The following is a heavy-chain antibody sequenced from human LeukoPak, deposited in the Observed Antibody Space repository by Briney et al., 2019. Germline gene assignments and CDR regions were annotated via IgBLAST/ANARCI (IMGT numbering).Heavy chain of an antibody. V-gene: IGHV4-39*01. CDR2: IYYSGST. CDR1: GGSISGSSYY. CDR3: ARRDYSNCFDY. D-gene: IGHD4-11*01. J-gene: IGHJ4*02. Sequence: SETLSLTCSVSGGSISGSSYYWGWIRQPPGKGLEWIGSIYYSGSTYYNPSLKSRVTISVDTSKNQFSLKLSSVTAADTAVYYCARRDYSNCFDYWGQGTLVTVSS.